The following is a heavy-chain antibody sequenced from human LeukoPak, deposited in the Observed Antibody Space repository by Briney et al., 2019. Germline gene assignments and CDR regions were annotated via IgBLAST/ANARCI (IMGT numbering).Heavy chain of an antibody. CDR2: IYHSGST. Sequence: PSQTLSPTWAVAAGSISSGGYSWGWIRQPPGKGLELIGYIYHSGSTYYNPSLKSRLTISVDRSKNQFSLKLSSVTAADTAVYYCARGRKLRYSGGIFDYWGQGTLGTVSS. CDR3: ARGRKLRYSGGIFDY. D-gene: IGHD3-9*01. V-gene: IGHV4-30-2*01. CDR1: AGSISSGGYS. J-gene: IGHJ4*02.